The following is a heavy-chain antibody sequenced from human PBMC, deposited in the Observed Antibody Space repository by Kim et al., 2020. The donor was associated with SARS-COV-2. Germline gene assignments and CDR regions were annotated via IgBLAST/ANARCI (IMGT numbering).Heavy chain of an antibody. D-gene: IGHD3-10*01. J-gene: IGHJ5*02. Sequence: SLKSRVTISVDTSKNQFSLKLSSVTAADTAVYYCARGSLWFGEEKNWFDPWGQGTLVTVSS. V-gene: IGHV4-59*09. CDR3: ARGSLWFGEEKNWFDP.